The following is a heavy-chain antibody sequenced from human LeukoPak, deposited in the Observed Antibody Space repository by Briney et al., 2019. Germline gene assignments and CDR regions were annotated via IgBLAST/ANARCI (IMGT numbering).Heavy chain of an antibody. Sequence: GRSLRLSCAASGFSFSSYAMSWVRQAPARGLEWVSGIGANGDNIYYADSVKGRFTISRDNAKNTLYLQMNSLRVEDTAVYYCAREGRVSGYDFDCWGQGTLVTVSS. CDR2: IGANGDNI. V-gene: IGHV3-23*01. D-gene: IGHD5-12*01. CDR3: AREGRVSGYDFDC. J-gene: IGHJ4*02. CDR1: GFSFSSYA.